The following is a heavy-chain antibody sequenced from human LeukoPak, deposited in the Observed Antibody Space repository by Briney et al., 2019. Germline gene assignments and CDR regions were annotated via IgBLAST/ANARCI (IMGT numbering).Heavy chain of an antibody. CDR2: IRYDGSNK. CDR1: GFTFSSYG. CDR3: AKLRHIVVVTAILNY. D-gene: IGHD2-21*02. J-gene: IGHJ4*02. Sequence: GGSLRLSCAASGFTFSSYGMHWVRQAPGKGLEWVAFIRYDGSNKYYADSVKGRFTISRDNSKNTLYLQMNSLRAEDTAVYYCAKLRHIVVVTAILNYWGQGTLVTVSS. V-gene: IGHV3-30*02.